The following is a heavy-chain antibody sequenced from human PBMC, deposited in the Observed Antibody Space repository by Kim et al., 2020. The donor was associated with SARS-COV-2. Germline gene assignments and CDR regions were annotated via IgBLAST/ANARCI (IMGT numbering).Heavy chain of an antibody. Sequence: VESVKERFTNSRDNAQNSLYLQMNSLRAEDTAVYYCARSPGIVGAIYFDYWGQGTLVTVSS. J-gene: IGHJ4*02. V-gene: IGHV3-7*03. D-gene: IGHD1-26*01. CDR3: ARSPGIVGAIYFDY.